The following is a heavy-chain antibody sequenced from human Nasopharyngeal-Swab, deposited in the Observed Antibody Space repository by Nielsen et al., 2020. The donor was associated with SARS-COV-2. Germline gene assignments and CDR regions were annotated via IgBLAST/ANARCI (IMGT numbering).Heavy chain of an antibody. CDR2: IDCDDDK. V-gene: IGHV2-70*01. Sequence: SGPTLLKPTQTFTLTCTFSGFSLSTSGMCVSWIRQPPGKALEWLALIDCDDDKYYSTSLKTRLTISKDTSKNQVVLTMTNMDPVDTATYYCARILRTGTSNYYYGMDVWGQGTTVTVSS. D-gene: IGHD1-1*01. CDR1: GFSLSTSGMC. J-gene: IGHJ6*02. CDR3: ARILRTGTSNYYYGMDV.